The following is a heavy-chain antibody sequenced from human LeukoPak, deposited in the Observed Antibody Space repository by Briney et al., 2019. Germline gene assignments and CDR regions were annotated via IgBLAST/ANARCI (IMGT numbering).Heavy chain of an antibody. J-gene: IGHJ2*01. D-gene: IGHD4-23*01. CDR2: INPNSGGT. CDR3: ARSDPQNSRNHWYFDL. CDR1: GGTFSSYA. V-gene: IGHV1-2*02. Sequence: GASVKVSCTASGGTFSSYAISWVRPAPGQGLEWMGWINPNSGGTNYAEKFQGRVTMTRDTSISTAYMELSSLRSDDTAVYYCARSDPQNSRNHWYFDLWGRGTLVTVSS.